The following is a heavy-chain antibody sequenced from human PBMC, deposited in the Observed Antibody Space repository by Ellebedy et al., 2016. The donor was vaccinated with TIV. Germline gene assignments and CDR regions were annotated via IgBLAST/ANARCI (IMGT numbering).Heavy chain of an antibody. V-gene: IGHV1-69*13. CDR2: IIPIFGTA. J-gene: IGHJ3*02. CDR1: GGTFSSYA. Sequence: SVKVSCXASGGTFSSYAISWVRQAPGQGLEWMGGIIPIFGTANYAQKFQGRVTITADESTSTAYMELSSLKSEDTAVYYCASHGGTSCHGQNCDAFDIWGQGTMVTVSS. CDR3: ASHGGTSCHGQNCDAFDI. D-gene: IGHD2-2*01.